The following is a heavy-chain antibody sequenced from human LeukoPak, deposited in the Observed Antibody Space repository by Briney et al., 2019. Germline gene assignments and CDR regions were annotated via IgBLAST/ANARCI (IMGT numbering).Heavy chain of an antibody. CDR1: GFTFSSYA. CDR3: AKDLRYYDSSGPV. D-gene: IGHD3-22*01. V-gene: IGHV3-23*01. CDR2: ISGSGRST. Sequence: GGSLRLSCAASGFTFSSYAMNWVHQTPDKGLEWVSAISGSGRSTYYTDSVKGRFTISRDNSKNTLYLQMNSLRAEDTAVYYCAKDLRYYDSSGPVWGQGTVVTVSS. J-gene: IGHJ4*02.